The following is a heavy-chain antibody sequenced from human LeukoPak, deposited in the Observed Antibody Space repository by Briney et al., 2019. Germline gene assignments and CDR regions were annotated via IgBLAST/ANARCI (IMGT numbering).Heavy chain of an antibody. CDR3: ARERYSGSYPDY. D-gene: IGHD1-26*01. CDR1: GFTFDDYA. CDR2: ISWDSGSV. V-gene: IGHV3-9*01. Sequence: GGSLRLSCAASGFTFDDYAMHWVRQAPGKGLEWVSGISWDSGSVDSADSVKGRFTISRDNARNSLYLQMNSLRAEDTAVYYCARERYSGSYPDYWGQGTLVTVSS. J-gene: IGHJ4*02.